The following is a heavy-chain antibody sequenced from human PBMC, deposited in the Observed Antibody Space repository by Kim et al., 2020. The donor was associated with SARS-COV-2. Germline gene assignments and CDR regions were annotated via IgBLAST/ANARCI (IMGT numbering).Heavy chain of an antibody. CDR1: GYTFTSYG. CDR3: ARDEVAVAGTGDFDY. J-gene: IGHJ4*02. D-gene: IGHD6-19*01. Sequence: ASVKVSCKASGYTFTSYGISWVRQAPGQGLEWMGWISAYNGNTNYAQKLQGRVTMTTDTSTSTAYMELRSLRSDDTAVYYCARDEVAVAGTGDFDYWGQGTLVTVSS. CDR2: ISAYNGNT. V-gene: IGHV1-18*01.